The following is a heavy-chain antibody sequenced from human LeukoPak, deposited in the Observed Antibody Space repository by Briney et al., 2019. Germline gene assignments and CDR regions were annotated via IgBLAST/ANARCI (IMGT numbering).Heavy chain of an antibody. J-gene: IGHJ5*02. V-gene: IGHV1-2*02. Sequence: ASVKVSCKASGYTFTGYYMHWVRQAPGQGLEWMGWINPNSGGTNYAQKFQGRVTMTRDTSISTAYMALSRLRSDDTAVYYCARDQALLWFGELIPWGQGTLVTVSS. CDR2: INPNSGGT. CDR1: GYTFTGYY. CDR3: ARDQALLWFGELIP. D-gene: IGHD3-10*01.